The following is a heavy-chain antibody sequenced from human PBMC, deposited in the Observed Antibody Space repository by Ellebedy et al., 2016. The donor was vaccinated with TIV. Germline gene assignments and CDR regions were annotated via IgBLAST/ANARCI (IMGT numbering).Heavy chain of an antibody. Sequence: GESLKLSCAASGYSFGSFAVHWVRQAPGKGLEWLALIWYDGSNKYYADSVKGRFPISRDNSMNTAYLQMNSLRDEDTAVYHCARGTAVAGTGPDPWGQGTLVTVSS. CDR3: ARGTAVAGTGPDP. J-gene: IGHJ5*02. V-gene: IGHV3-33*01. D-gene: IGHD6-19*01. CDR1: GYSFGSFA. CDR2: IWYDGSNK.